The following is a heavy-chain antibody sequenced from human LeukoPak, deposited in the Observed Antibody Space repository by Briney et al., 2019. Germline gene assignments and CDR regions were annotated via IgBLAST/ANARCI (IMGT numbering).Heavy chain of an antibody. CDR3: AREYSSGWYNSIAFDY. Sequence: SQTLSLTCAISGDSVSRNSAAWNWIRQSPSRGLEWLGRTYYRAKWYNDYAVSVKSRITINPDTSKNQFSLQLNSVTPEDTAVYYCAREYSSGWYNSIAFDYWGQGTLVTVSS. V-gene: IGHV6-1*01. CDR1: GDSVSRNSAA. J-gene: IGHJ4*02. CDR2: TYYRAKWYN. D-gene: IGHD6-19*01.